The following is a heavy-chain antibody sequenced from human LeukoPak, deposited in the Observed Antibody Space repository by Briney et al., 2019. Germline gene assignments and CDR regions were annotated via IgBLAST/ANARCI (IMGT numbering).Heavy chain of an antibody. CDR2: INSDGSST. CDR3: AREPQYSSGWYVDY. V-gene: IGHV3-74*01. Sequence: GGSLRLSCAASGFTFSSYWMHWVRQAPGKGLVWVSRINSDGSSTSYADSVKGRFTISRDNAKNTLHLQMNSLRAEDTAVYYCAREPQYSSGWYVDYWGQGTLVTVSS. CDR1: GFTFSSYW. D-gene: IGHD6-19*01. J-gene: IGHJ4*02.